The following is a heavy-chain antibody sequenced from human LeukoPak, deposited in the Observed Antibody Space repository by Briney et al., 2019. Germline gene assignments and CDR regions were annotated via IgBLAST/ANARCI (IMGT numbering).Heavy chain of an antibody. CDR1: GFTFSSYA. Sequence: HAGGSLRLSCAASGFTFSSYAMSWVRQAPGKGLEWVSAISGSGGSTYYADSVKGRFTISRDNSKNTLYLQMNSLRAEDTAVYYCAETYGRDGYNFFDYWGQGTLVTVSS. CDR2: ISGSGGST. D-gene: IGHD5-24*01. J-gene: IGHJ4*02. CDR3: AETYGRDGYNFFDY. V-gene: IGHV3-23*01.